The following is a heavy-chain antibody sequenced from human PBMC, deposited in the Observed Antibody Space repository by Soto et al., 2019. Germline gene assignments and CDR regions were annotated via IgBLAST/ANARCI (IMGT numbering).Heavy chain of an antibody. D-gene: IGHD3-22*01. CDR2: ISSSGSTI. J-gene: IGHJ6*02. CDR3: ARDKEGYYYDSSGWLEYYYGMDV. Sequence: PGGSLRLSCAASGFTFSDYYMSWIRQAPGKGLEWVSYISSSGSTIYYADSVKGRFTISRDNAKNSLYLQMNSLRAEDTAVYYCARDKEGYYYDSSGWLEYYYGMDVWGQGTTVTVSS. V-gene: IGHV3-11*01. CDR1: GFTFSDYY.